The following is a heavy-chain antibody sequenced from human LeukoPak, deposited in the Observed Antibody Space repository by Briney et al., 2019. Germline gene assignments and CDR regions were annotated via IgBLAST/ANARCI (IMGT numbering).Heavy chain of an antibody. J-gene: IGHJ4*02. CDR1: GFTFSSYG. D-gene: IGHD5-24*01. CDR3: ARGYGYNPFFDY. CDR2: ISFDGSNK. V-gene: IGHV3-30*03. Sequence: GGSLRLSCAASGFTFSSYGMYWVRQAPGKGLEWVAVISFDGSNKYYADSVRGRFTVSRDNSKDTLYLQMNSLRAEDTAVYYCARGYGYNPFFDYWGQGTLVTVSS.